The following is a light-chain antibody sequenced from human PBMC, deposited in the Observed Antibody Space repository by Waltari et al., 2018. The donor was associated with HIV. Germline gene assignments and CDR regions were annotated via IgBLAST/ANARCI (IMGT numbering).Light chain of an antibody. CDR1: SSNIGCNY. J-gene: IGLJ2*01. CDR3: AAWDDSLRGVV. Sequence: QSVLTQPPSASGTPGQRVTISCSGSSSNIGCNYVHCYQQLPGTPPKLLIDRNNQRPSGVPDRFPGSKSGTSASLAISGLRSEHEADYYCAAWDDSLRGVVFGGGTKLTVL. V-gene: IGLV1-47*01. CDR2: RNN.